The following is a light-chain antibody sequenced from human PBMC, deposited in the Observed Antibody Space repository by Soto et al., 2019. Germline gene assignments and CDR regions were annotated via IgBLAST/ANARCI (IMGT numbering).Light chain of an antibody. CDR3: QKYNNWPPST. CDR1: QSVSSN. Sequence: EIVLTQSPGTLSLSPGERATLSCRASQSVSSNVAWYQQKPGQAPRLLIYGASTRATGIPARFSGSGSGTEFTLTISSLQSEDFAVYYCQKYNNWPPSTFGPGTKVDIK. V-gene: IGKV3-15*01. CDR2: GAS. J-gene: IGKJ3*01.